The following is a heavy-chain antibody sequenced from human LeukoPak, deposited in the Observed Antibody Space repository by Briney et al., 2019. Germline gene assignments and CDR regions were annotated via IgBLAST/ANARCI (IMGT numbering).Heavy chain of an antibody. CDR1: GFTVNSNY. V-gene: IGHV3-53*01. J-gene: IGHJ4*02. CDR2: IYSGGRT. D-gene: IGHD6-13*01. CDR3: ARAPLAAAAIDY. Sequence: PGRSLRLSCAASGFTVNSNYMSWVRQAPGKVLEWVSVIYSGGRTYYADSVKGRFTISRDNSKNTLYLQMNTLRAEDTAVYYCARAPLAAAAIDYWGQGTLVTVSS.